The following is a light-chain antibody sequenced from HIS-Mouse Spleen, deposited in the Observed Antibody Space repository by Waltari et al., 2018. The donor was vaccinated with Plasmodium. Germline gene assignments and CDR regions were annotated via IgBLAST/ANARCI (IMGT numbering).Light chain of an antibody. CDR2: GAS. CDR3: QQYNNWSFT. J-gene: IGKJ3*01. Sequence: EIVMTRSPATLSVSPGERATLSCRASQSVSSNLAWYQQKPGQAPRLLIYGASTRATGIPARFSGSGSGTEFTLTISSLQSEDFAVYYCQQYNNWSFTFGPGTKVDIK. CDR1: QSVSSN. V-gene: IGKV3-15*01.